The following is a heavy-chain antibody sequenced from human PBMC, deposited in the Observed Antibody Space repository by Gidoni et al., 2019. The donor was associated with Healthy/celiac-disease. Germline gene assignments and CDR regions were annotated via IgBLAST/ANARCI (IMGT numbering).Heavy chain of an antibody. CDR1: GGSISSSSYY. V-gene: IGHV4-39*01. CDR3: ARVVVVVAATGPFFDY. D-gene: IGHD2-15*01. CDR2: IYYSGST. Sequence: QLQLQESGPGLVKPSETLSLTCTVSGGSISSSSYYWGWIRQPPGKGLEWIGSIYYSGSTYYNPSLKSRVTISVDTSKNQFSLKLSSVTAADTAVYYCARVVVVVAATGPFFDYWGQGTLVTVSS. J-gene: IGHJ4*02.